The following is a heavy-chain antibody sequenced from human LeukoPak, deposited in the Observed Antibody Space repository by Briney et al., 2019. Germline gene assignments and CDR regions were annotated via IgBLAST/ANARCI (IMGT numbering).Heavy chain of an antibody. CDR2: IYTSGST. Sequence: SETLSLTCTVSGGSISSGDYYWSWIRQPAGKGLEWIGRIYTSGSTNYNPSLKSRVTMSVDTSKNQFSLKLSSVTAADTAVYYCVGYTVNDAFDIWGQGTMVTVSS. J-gene: IGHJ3*02. D-gene: IGHD2-2*02. CDR3: VGYTVNDAFDI. CDR1: GGSISSGDYY. V-gene: IGHV4-61*02.